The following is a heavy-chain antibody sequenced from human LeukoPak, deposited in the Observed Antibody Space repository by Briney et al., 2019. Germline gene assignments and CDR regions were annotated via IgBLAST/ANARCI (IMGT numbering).Heavy chain of an antibody. D-gene: IGHD5-24*01. Sequence: GASVKVSCKASGGTFSSYAISWVRQAPGQGLEWMGGIIPIFGTANYAQKFQGRVTITADESTSTAYMELSSLRPEDTAVYYCARARDPLLEMATISDAFDIWGQGTMVTVSS. CDR3: ARARDPLLEMATISDAFDI. J-gene: IGHJ3*02. V-gene: IGHV1-69*01. CDR2: IIPIFGTA. CDR1: GGTFSSYA.